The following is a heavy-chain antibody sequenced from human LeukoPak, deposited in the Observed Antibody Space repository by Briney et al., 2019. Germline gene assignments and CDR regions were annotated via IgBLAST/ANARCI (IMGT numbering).Heavy chain of an antibody. V-gene: IGHV3-53*01. J-gene: IGHJ4*02. D-gene: IGHD1-14*01. CDR1: GFAVCSNY. Sequence: SGGSLRLSCVASGFAVCSNYMSWVRQAPGKGLEWVSLIYSGGAIRYADSVKGRFTISRDSSKNTLFLQMNDLTVEDTARYYCARRPGNWGQGILVTVSS. CDR3: ARRPGN. CDR2: IYSGGAI.